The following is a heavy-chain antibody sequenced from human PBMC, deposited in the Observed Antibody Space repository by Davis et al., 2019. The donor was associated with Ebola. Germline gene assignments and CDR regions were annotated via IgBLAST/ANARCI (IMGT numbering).Heavy chain of an antibody. V-gene: IGHV3-15*01. J-gene: IGHJ6*03. CDR2: IKGKTDGGTT. CDR3: TADVIPATTRGVYYYYYYMDV. Sequence: GGSLRLSCAASGFTFSNAWMSWVRQAPGKGLEWVGRIKGKTDGGTTDYAAPVRGRFTISRDDSKNTLYLQMNSLKTEDSAVYYCTADVIPATTRGVYYYYYYMDVWGEGTTVAVSS. CDR1: GFTFSNAW. D-gene: IGHD2-2*01.